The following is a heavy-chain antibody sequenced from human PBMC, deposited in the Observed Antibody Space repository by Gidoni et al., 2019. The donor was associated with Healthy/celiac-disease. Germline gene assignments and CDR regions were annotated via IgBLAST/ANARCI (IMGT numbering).Heavy chain of an antibody. V-gene: IGHV4-34*01. D-gene: IGHD3-3*01. CDR3: ARWCSSTSCLPRRSRFLEWLSPPRYGMDV. CDR1: GGSFSGYY. J-gene: IGHJ6*02. Sequence: QVQLQQWGAGLLKPSETLSLTYAVYGGSFSGYYWSWIRQPPGKGLEWIGEINHSGSTNYNPSLKSRVTISVDTSKNQFSLKLSSVTAADTAVYYCARWCSSTSCLPRRSRFLEWLSPPRYGMDVWGQGTTVTVSS. CDR2: INHSGST.